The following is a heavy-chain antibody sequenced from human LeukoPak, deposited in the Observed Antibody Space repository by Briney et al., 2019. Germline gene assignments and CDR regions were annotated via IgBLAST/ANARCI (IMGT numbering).Heavy chain of an antibody. D-gene: IGHD6-19*01. CDR3: AKVGSGWTLGFDP. CDR1: GFTFSSYG. CDR2: IWYDGSNK. Sequence: GGSLRLSCAASGFTFSSYGMHWVRQAPGKGLEWVAVIWYDGSNKYYADSVKGRFTIPRDNSKNTLYQQMNSLRAEDTAVYYCAKVGSGWTLGFDPWGQGTLVTVSS. V-gene: IGHV3-33*06. J-gene: IGHJ5*02.